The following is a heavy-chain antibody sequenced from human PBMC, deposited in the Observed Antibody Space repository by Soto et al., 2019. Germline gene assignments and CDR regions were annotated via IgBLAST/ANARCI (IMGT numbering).Heavy chain of an antibody. J-gene: IGHJ4*02. V-gene: IGHV4-34*01. D-gene: IGHD3-10*01. CDR1: GGSFSGYC. Sequence: QVQLQQWGAGLLKPSETLSLTCAVYGGSFSGYCWSWIRQSPGKGLEGIGEIDHNGHTNYNPSLKSRATISVDTTKNQFTLRLSSTTAAHTATYYCAPYSSGIYYISRDQYWGQGTLVTVSS. CDR2: IDHNGHT. CDR3: APYSSGIYYISRDQY.